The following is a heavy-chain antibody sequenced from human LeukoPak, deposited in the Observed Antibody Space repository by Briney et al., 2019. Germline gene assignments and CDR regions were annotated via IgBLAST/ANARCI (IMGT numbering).Heavy chain of an antibody. CDR3: ATRYSYGSYYFDY. CDR2: ISGSGGTT. Sequence: GGSLRLSCAASGFTFSTYAMSWVRQAPGKGLEWVSAISGSGGTTYYADSVKDRFTISRDNSKNTLYLQMNSLRVEDTAVYYCATRYSYGSYYFDYWGQGTLVTVSS. J-gene: IGHJ4*02. CDR1: GFTFSTYA. D-gene: IGHD5-18*01. V-gene: IGHV3-23*01.